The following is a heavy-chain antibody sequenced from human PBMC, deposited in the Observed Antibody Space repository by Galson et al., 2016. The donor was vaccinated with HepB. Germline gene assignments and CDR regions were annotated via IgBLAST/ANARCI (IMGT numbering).Heavy chain of an antibody. J-gene: IGHJ2*01. Sequence: SLRLSCAASGFTFSKYSMNWVRQAPGKGLQWVSSISSSSNDIQYADSMKGRFTISRDNSKNSLCLQMFSLRADDTAVYYCTRDSTNFDLWGRGALVTVSS. CDR1: GFTFSKYS. CDR3: TRDSTNFDL. V-gene: IGHV3-21*01. CDR2: ISSSSNDI.